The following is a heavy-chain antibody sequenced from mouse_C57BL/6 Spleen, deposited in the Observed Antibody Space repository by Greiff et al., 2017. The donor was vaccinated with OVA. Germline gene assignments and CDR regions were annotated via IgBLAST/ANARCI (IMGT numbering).Heavy chain of an antibody. Sequence: VQLQQSGPELVKPGASVKIPCKASGYTFTDYNMDWVKQSHGKSLEWIGDINPNNGGTIYNQKFKGKATLTVDKSSSTAYMELRSLTSEDTAVYYCARRGYGYDSYYAMDYWGQGTSVTVSS. CDR2: INPNNGGT. CDR3: ARRGYGYDSYYAMDY. D-gene: IGHD2-2*01. CDR1: GYTFTDYN. V-gene: IGHV1-18*01. J-gene: IGHJ4*01.